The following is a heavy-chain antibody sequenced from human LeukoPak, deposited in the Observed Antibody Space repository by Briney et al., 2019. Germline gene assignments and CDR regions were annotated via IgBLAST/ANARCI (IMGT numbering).Heavy chain of an antibody. D-gene: IGHD5-12*01. Sequence: SETLFLTCTVSGGSISSYYWSWIRQPPGKGLEWIGYIYYSGSTNYNPSLKSRVTISVDTSKNQLSLKLSSVTAADTAVYYCARSGYDYWFDPWGQGTLVTVSS. CDR2: IYYSGST. CDR1: GGSISSYY. J-gene: IGHJ5*02. V-gene: IGHV4-59*01. CDR3: ARSGYDYWFDP.